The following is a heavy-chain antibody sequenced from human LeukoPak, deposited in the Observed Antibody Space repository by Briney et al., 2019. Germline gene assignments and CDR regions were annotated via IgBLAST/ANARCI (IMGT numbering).Heavy chain of an antibody. D-gene: IGHD2-2*01. Sequence: GESLKISCKGSGYSFTSYWIGWVRQVPGKGLEWMGIIYPGDSDTRYSPSFQGQVTISADKSISTAYLQWSSLKASDTAMYYCARPYCSSTSCNVAFDIWGQGTMVTVSS. CDR3: ARPYCSSTSCNVAFDI. V-gene: IGHV5-51*01. J-gene: IGHJ3*02. CDR2: IYPGDSDT. CDR1: GYSFTSYW.